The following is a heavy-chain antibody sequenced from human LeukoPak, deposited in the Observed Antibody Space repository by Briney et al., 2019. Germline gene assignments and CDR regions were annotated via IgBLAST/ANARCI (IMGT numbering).Heavy chain of an antibody. CDR2: IYYSGST. D-gene: IGHD3-22*01. J-gene: IGHJ4*02. Sequence: SETLYHTCTVSGGSISSYYWSWIRQPPGKGLEWIGYIYYSGSTNYNPSIKSRVTISVDTSKNQFSLKLSSVTAADTAVYYCARQNYYYDVSGYQYYFDYWGQGTLVTVSS. CDR1: GGSISSYY. CDR3: ARQNYYYDVSGYQYYFDY. V-gene: IGHV4-59*08.